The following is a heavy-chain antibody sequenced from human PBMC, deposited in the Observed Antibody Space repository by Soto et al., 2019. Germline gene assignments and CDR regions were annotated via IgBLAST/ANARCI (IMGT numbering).Heavy chain of an antibody. V-gene: IGHV3-7*03. D-gene: IGHD2-2*02. Sequence: GGSLRLSCAASAFTFSSYWMSWVRQAPGKGLEWVANIKQDGGEKYYVDSVKGRFTISRDNAMNSLYLQMNSLRAEDTAVYYCARDLRYCSSSVCYRLADYYYYGMDVWGQGTTVTVSS. CDR3: ARDLRYCSSSVCYRLADYYYYGMDV. J-gene: IGHJ6*02. CDR1: AFTFSSYW. CDR2: IKQDGGEK.